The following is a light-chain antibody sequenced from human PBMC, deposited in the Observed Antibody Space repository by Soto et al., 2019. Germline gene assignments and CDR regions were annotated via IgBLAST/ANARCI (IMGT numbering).Light chain of an antibody. Sequence: EIVLTQSPATLSLSPGERATLSCRASQSVNSYLAWYQQKPGQAPRLLIYDASNRANGIPARFSGSGSGTAFTLTISSLXXEDFAVYYCLQRSDWPLTFGGGTKVE. CDR2: DAS. CDR3: LQRSDWPLT. V-gene: IGKV3-11*01. J-gene: IGKJ4*01. CDR1: QSVNSY.